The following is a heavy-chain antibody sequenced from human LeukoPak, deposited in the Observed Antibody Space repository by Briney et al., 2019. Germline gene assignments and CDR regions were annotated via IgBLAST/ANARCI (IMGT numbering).Heavy chain of an antibody. CDR3: ASGMVAKILGYFDY. D-gene: IGHD5-12*01. CDR2: ISYDGSNK. Sequence: GGSLRLSCAASGFTFSSYAMHWGRQAPGKGLEWVSVISYDGSNKYYADSVKGRFTISRDNSKNTLYLQMNSVRADDTAVYYCASGMVAKILGYFDYWGQGTLVTVSS. CDR1: GFTFSSYA. J-gene: IGHJ4*02. V-gene: IGHV3-30-3*01.